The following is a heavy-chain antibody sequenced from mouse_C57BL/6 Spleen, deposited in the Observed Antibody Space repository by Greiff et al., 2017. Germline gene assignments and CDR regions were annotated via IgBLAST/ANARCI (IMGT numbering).Heavy chain of an antibody. CDR3: ARDNPGFDY. CDR1: GYSITSGYY. V-gene: IGHV3-6*01. Sequence: EVQLVESGPGLVKPSQSLSLTCSVTGYSITSGYYWNWIRQFPGNKLEWMGYISYDGSNNYNPSLKNRISITRDTSKNQFFRKLNSVTTEDTATYYCARDNPGFDYWGQGTTLTVSS. J-gene: IGHJ2*01. CDR2: ISYDGSN.